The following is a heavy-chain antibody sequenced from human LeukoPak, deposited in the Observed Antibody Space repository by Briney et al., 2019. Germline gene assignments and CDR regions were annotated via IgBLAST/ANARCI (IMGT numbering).Heavy chain of an antibody. D-gene: IGHD3-3*01. Sequence: GGSLRLSCAVSGFSVTNNYMSWVRQAPGKGLVWVSRINSDGTYTNYADSVKGRFTISRDNAKNTLYLQMNSLRAEDTAVCYCARETSTSFGLWGQGTLVTVSS. CDR3: ARETSTSFGL. J-gene: IGHJ4*02. CDR2: INSDGTYT. V-gene: IGHV3-74*01. CDR1: GFSVTNNY.